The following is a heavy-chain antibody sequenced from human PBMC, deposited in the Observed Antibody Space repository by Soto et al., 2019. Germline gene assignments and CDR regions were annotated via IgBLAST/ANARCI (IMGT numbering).Heavy chain of an antibody. D-gene: IGHD2-8*02. CDR3: ARAFTGEVRSFDI. CDR1: GGSFSGYY. CDR2: INHCGGT. V-gene: IGHV4-34*01. Sequence: SETLSLTCAVYGGSFSGYYWSWIRQPPGKGLEWIGEINHCGGTNYTPSLKRRVTISVDTSKNQFSLKLSSVTAADTAVYYCARAFTGEVRSFDIWGQGTMVTVSS. J-gene: IGHJ3*02.